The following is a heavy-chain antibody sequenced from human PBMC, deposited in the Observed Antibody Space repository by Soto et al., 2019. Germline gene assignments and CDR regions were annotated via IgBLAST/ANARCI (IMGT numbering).Heavy chain of an antibody. J-gene: IGHJ4*02. CDR2: ISGSGGST. V-gene: IGHV3-23*01. CDR3: AKDRALVDTISDY. CDR1: GFTFSSYA. Sequence: EVQLLDSGGGLVQPGGSLRLSCAASGFTFSSYAMSWVRQAPGKGLEWVSAISGSGGSTYYADSVKGRFTISRDNSKNTLYLQMNSLRAEDTAVYFCAKDRALVDTISDYWGQGTLVTVSS. D-gene: IGHD5-12*01.